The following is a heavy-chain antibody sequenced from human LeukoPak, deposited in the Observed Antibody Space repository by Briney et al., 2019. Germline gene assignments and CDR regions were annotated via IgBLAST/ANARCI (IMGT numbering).Heavy chain of an antibody. CDR3: SYYYDSSGYVDY. J-gene: IGHJ4*02. Sequence: GGALRLSCAASGFTFSDAWMNWVRQAPGKGLEGVGRIKSKADGGTIDYAAPVKGRFTISRDDSKNTVYMQMNSLKTEDTAVYYCSYYYDSSGYVDYWGQGTLVTASS. V-gene: IGHV3-15*01. D-gene: IGHD3-22*01. CDR2: IKSKADGGTI. CDR1: GFTFSDAW.